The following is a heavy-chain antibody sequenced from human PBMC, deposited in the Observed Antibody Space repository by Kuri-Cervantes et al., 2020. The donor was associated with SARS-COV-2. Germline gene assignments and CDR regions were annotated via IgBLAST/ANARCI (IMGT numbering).Heavy chain of an antibody. D-gene: IGHD2-2*01. CDR3: ARVGVVPAAMARRTDYYYYMDV. CDR2: IHYSGNT. J-gene: IGHJ6*03. CDR1: SGSVSGGSYY. V-gene: IGHV4-61*01. Sequence: SETLSLTCTVSSGSVSGGSYYWSWIRQPPGKGLEWIGYIHYSGNTKYNPSLESRVTISVDTSKSQFSLEVNSVTAADTAVYYCARVGVVPAAMARRTDYYYYMDVWGKGTTVTVSS.